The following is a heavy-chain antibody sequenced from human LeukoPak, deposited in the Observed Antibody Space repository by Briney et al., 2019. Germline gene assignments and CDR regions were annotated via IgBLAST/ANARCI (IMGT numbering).Heavy chain of an antibody. CDR3: ARHEGHCTGGNCYSHAFDI. CDR1: GGSISRYY. Sequence: KPPETLSLTCTVSGGSISRYYWSWIRRPPGKGLEWIGYVFYSGSTKYNPSLKSRVTISLDTSKKQFSLNLSSVTATDTAVYFCARHEGHCTGGNCYSHAFDIWGQGTMVTVSS. CDR2: VFYSGST. V-gene: IGHV4-59*08. D-gene: IGHD2-15*01. J-gene: IGHJ3*02.